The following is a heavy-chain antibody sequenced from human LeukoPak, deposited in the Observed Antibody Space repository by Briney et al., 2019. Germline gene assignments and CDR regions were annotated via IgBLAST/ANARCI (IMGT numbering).Heavy chain of an antibody. D-gene: IGHD5-18*01. CDR3: AKAARDTAMVPDY. V-gene: IGHV4-59*01. CDR1: GGSISSYY. CDR2: IYYSGST. J-gene: IGHJ4*02. Sequence: SETLSLTCTVSGGSISSYYWSWIRQPPGKGLEWIGYIYYSGSTNYNPSLKSRVTISVDTSKNQFSLKLSSVTAADTAVYYCAKAARDTAMVPDYWGQGTLVTVSS.